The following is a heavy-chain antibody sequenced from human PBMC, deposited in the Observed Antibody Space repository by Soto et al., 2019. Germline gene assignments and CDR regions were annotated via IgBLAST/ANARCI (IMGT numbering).Heavy chain of an antibody. D-gene: IGHD1-26*01. CDR2: ISGSGGST. CDR1: GFTFSSYA. V-gene: IGHV3-23*01. CDR3: SGLRRWVGATWYGAFDI. Sequence: EAQLLESGGDLVQPGGSLRLSCAASGFTFSSYAMSWVRQAPGKGLEWVSAISGSGGSTYYADSVKGRFTISRDNSKNTVCLQMISRSAYYKGVYYCSGLRRWVGATWYGAFDIWGQGTMVTVSS. J-gene: IGHJ3*02.